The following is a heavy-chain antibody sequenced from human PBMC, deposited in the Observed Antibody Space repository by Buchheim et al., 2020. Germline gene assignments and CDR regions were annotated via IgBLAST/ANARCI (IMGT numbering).Heavy chain of an antibody. Sequence: QVQLVESGGGVVQPGRSLRLSCAASGFTFSSYGMHWVRQAPGKGLEWVAVISYDGSNKYYADSVKGRFTISRDNSKNTLYLQMNSLRAEDTAVYYCAKDTAAYCGGDCYSGPNFDYWGQGTL. D-gene: IGHD2-21*02. V-gene: IGHV3-30*18. J-gene: IGHJ4*02. CDR2: ISYDGSNK. CDR1: GFTFSSYG. CDR3: AKDTAAYCGGDCYSGPNFDY.